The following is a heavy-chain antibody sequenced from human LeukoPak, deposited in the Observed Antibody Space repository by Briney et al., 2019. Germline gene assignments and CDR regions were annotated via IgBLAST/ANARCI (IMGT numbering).Heavy chain of an antibody. CDR2: INHSGST. D-gene: IGHD1-26*01. CDR3: ARRGATTIDY. V-gene: IGHV4-34*01. CDR1: GFTFSSYS. J-gene: IGHJ4*02. Sequence: GSLRLSCAASGFTFSSYSMNWVRQAPGKGLEWTGEINHSGSTNYNPSLKSRVTISVDTSKNQFSLKLSSVTAADTAVYYCARRGATTIDYWGQGTLVTVSS.